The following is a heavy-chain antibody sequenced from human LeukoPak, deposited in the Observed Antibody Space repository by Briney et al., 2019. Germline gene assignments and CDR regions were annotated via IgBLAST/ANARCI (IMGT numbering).Heavy chain of an antibody. D-gene: IGHD6-13*01. V-gene: IGHV3-49*04. CDR3: TTDHDTSSWTFIY. CDR2: IRSKAYGGTT. Sequence: GGSLRLSCTASGXTFGDYAMSWVRQAPGKGLEWVVFIRSKAYGGTTDYAAPVKGRFTISRDDSKNTLFLQMNSLKTEDTAVYYCTTDHDTSSWTFIYWGQGTLVTVSS. CDR1: GXTFGDYA. J-gene: IGHJ4*02.